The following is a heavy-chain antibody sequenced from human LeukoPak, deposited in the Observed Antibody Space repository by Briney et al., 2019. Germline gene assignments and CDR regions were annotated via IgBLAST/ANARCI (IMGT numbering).Heavy chain of an antibody. CDR2: IIHNGGT. Sequence: SETLSLTCVVYSGSFSGFYWSWIRQPPGKGLERIGEIIHNGGTNYSPSLKSRLSISLDTSKNQLSLNLSSVTAADTAVYYCARQPRHGSGFIESWGQGTLVTVSS. V-gene: IGHV4-34*12. J-gene: IGHJ4*02. CDR1: SGSFSGFY. D-gene: IGHD6-19*01. CDR3: ARQPRHGSGFIES.